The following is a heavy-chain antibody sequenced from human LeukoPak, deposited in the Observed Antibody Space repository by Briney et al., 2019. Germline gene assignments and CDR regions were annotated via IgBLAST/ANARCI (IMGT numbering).Heavy chain of an antibody. CDR1: GGSISSSSYY. CDR2: INHSGST. CDR3: ARRDSYSSGYYYFDY. Sequence: ASETLSLTCTVSGGSISSSSYYWGWIRQPPGKGLEWIGEINHSGSTNYNPSLKSRVTISVDTSKNQFSLKLSSVTAADTAVYYCARRDSYSSGYYYFDYWGQGTLVTVSS. J-gene: IGHJ4*02. V-gene: IGHV4-39*01. D-gene: IGHD3-22*01.